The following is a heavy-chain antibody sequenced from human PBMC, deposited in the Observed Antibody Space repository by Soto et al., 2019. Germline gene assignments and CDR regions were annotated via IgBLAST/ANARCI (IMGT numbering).Heavy chain of an antibody. CDR3: ARGPGSWYYYHMDV. D-gene: IGHD6-13*01. CDR2: MNPNSGNT. Sequence: QVPLVQSGAEVKKPGASVNVSCKSSGYTFTSYDINWVRQAAGQGLEWMGWMNPNSGNTGYAQKFQGRVTMTRNTSIRTAYIELSSWRSEDTAVYYCARGPGSWYYYHMDVWGKGTTVPVSS. J-gene: IGHJ6*03. CDR1: GYTFTSYD. V-gene: IGHV1-8*01.